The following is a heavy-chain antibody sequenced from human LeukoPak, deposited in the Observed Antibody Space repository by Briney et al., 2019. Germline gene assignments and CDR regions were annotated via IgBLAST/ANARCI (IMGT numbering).Heavy chain of an antibody. Sequence: PGGSLRLSCAASGFTFSSYAMSWVRQAPGKGLEWVSVIYSGGSTYYADSVKGRFTISRDNSKNTLYLQMNSLRAEDTAVYYCAKDPTYGDFDYWGQGTLVTVSS. D-gene: IGHD4-17*01. V-gene: IGHV3-23*03. CDR2: IYSGGST. CDR3: AKDPTYGDFDY. J-gene: IGHJ4*02. CDR1: GFTFSSYA.